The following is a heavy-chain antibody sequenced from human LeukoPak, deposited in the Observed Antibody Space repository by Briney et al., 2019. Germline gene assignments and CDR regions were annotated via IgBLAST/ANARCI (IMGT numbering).Heavy chain of an antibody. J-gene: IGHJ4*02. V-gene: IGHV1-46*01. CDR3: ARDQEGFDY. CDR1: GYTFTSNY. CDR2: IYPRDGST. Sequence: ASVKVSCQASGYTFTSNYIHWVRQAPGQGLEWMGMIYPRDGSTSYAQKFQGRVTVTRDTFTSTVHMELSGLRSEDTAVYYCARDQEGFDYWGQGTLVTVSS.